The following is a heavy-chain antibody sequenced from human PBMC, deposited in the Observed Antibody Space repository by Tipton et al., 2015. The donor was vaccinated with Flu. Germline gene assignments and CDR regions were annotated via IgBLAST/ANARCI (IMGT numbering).Heavy chain of an antibody. J-gene: IGHJ4*02. D-gene: IGHD6-13*01. CDR3: VRDIGSGGHDY. CDR2: TYYRSNWFN. Sequence: QVQLVQSGAEVKPSQTLSLTCDISGDSVSNKGAAWNWIRQSPSRGLEWLGRTYYRSNWFNEYHESVKTRITVTPDTSKNQFSLHLTSVTPEDTAIYYCVRDIGSGGHDYWGQGTLVTVSS. V-gene: IGHV6-1*01. CDR1: GDSVSNKGAA.